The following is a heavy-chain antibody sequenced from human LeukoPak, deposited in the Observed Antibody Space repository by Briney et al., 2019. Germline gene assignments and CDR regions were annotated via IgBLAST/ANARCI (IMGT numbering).Heavy chain of an antibody. CDR3: TRSDTAMVTSP. V-gene: IGHV5-51*01. CDR2: IYPGDSDT. J-gene: IGHJ5*02. CDR1: GYSFSSYW. D-gene: IGHD5-18*01. Sequence: GESLQISSKGSGYSFSSYWIGWVRPMPGKGLEWMGIIYPGDSDTRYRPSFQGQVTISADKSISTAYLQWSSLKASDTAMYYCTRSDTAMVTSPWGQGTLVTVSS.